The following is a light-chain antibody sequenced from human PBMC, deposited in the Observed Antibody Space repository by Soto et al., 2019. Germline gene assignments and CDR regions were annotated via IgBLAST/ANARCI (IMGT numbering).Light chain of an antibody. V-gene: IGKV3-11*01. CDR2: DAS. CDR1: HSVTTH. Sequence: EIVLTLYTVTLSLSPGERATLSFWASHSVTTHLAWFQQRPGQTPRLLIYDASTRAPGIPARFSGRGSGADFTLTISSLEPEDFAVYYCQQRSDSITFGQGTLLEIK. J-gene: IGKJ5*01. CDR3: QQRSDSIT.